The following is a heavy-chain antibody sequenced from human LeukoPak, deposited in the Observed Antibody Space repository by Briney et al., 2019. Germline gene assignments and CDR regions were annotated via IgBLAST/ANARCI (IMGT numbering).Heavy chain of an antibody. CDR1: GVPISSRRFY. D-gene: IGHD6-13*01. V-gene: IGHV4-39*01. CDR3: ATDSRSSWFYH. J-gene: IGHJ5*02. Sequence: SETLSLTCTISGVPISSRRFYGGWIRQPPGKGLEWIGCIYYSGSPYYNPPLKSRVTISVDTSKHQFSLTVSSVTAADTAVYYCATDSRSSWFYHWGQGTPVTVSS. CDR2: IYYSGSP.